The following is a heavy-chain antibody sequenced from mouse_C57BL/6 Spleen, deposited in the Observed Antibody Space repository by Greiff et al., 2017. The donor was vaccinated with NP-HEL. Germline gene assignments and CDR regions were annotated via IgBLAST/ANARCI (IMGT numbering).Heavy chain of an antibody. CDR3: ASRNWDWFAY. CDR1: GFTFSSYG. V-gene: IGHV5-6*02. D-gene: IGHD4-1*01. J-gene: IGHJ3*01. Sequence: EVKLVESGGDLVKPGGSLKLSCAASGFTFSSYGMSWVRQTPDKRLEWVATISSGGSYTYYPDSVKERFTISRDNAKNTLYLQMSSLKSEDTAMYYCASRNWDWFAYWGQGTLVTVSA. CDR2: ISSGGSYT.